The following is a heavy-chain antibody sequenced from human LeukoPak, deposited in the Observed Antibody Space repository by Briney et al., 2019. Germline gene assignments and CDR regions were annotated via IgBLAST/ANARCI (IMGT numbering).Heavy chain of an antibody. Sequence: KPSETLSLTCTVSGGSISSSSYYWGWIRQPPGKGLEWIGSIYYSGSTYYNPSLKSRVTISVDTSKNQFSLKLSSVTAADTAVYYCASYYYDSSGYWLDPWGQGTLVTVSS. D-gene: IGHD3-22*01. CDR3: ASYYYDSSGYWLDP. V-gene: IGHV4-39*01. CDR2: IYYSGST. J-gene: IGHJ5*02. CDR1: GGSISSSSYY.